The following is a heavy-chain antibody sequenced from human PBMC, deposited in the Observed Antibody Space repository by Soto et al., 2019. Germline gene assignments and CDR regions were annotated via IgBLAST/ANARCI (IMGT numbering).Heavy chain of an antibody. CDR2: VSPNGQGI. D-gene: IGHD3-10*01. CDR3: AKDRDYPRDYFHY. V-gene: IGHV3-23*01. CDR1: GFTLGRYG. J-gene: IGHJ4*02. Sequence: GGSLRLSCAASGFTLGRYGMSWVRQAPGKGLEWVSAVSPNGQGIYYADSVRGRFTISRDFSKNTVFLHMDSLRAEDTAVYYCAKDRDYPRDYFHYWCQGTLVTVSS.